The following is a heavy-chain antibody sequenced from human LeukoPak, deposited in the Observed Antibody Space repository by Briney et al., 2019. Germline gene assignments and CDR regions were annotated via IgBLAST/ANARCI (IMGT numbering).Heavy chain of an antibody. CDR2: INWSDDK. CDR3: AHSSFTVIGAFHM. Sequence: SRPRPVKPTQNLTLTCTFSGFSLSTSGVGVGWIRQPPGTALEWAALINWSDDKRYSPSLKSRLTITKDTYKNQVVLTMTIMDAVGTATYYCAHSSFTVIGAFHMWGEETMVTVSS. J-gene: IGHJ3*02. D-gene: IGHD2-21*01. V-gene: IGHV2-5*01. CDR1: GFSLSTSGVG.